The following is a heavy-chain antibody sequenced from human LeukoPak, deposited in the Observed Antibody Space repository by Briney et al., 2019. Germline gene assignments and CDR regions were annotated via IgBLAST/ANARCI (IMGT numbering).Heavy chain of an antibody. V-gene: IGHV3-7*03. CDR1: GFIFSSYW. CDR3: ARGGGLDV. Sequence: RPGGSLRLSCAASGFIFSSYWMSWVRQAPGKGLEWVASINHNGNVNYYVDSVKGRFTISRDNAKNSLYLQMSNLRAEDTAVYFCARGGGLDVWGQGATVTVSS. D-gene: IGHD3-16*01. CDR2: INHNGNVN. J-gene: IGHJ6*02.